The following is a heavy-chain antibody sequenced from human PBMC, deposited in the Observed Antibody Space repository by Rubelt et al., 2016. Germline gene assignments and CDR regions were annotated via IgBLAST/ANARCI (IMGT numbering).Heavy chain of an antibody. D-gene: IGHD6-19*01. V-gene: IGHV3-20*01. CDR1: GFTFDDYG. CDR3: ARDGEQWLVFGGAFDI. J-gene: IGHJ3*02. CDR2: INWNGGST. Sequence: EVQLVESGGGLVKPGGSLRLSCAASGFTFDDYGMSWVRQAPGKGLEWVSGINWNGGSTGYADSVKGRFTISRDNAKNSLYLQMNSLRAEDTALYHCARDGEQWLVFGGAFDIWGQGTMVTVSS.